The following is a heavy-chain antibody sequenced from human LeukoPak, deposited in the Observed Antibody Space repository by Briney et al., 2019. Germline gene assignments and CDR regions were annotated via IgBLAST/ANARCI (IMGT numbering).Heavy chain of an antibody. J-gene: IGHJ3*02. CDR3: AREKGLFDI. CDR1: GGSFSGYY. Sequence: SETLSLTCAVYGGSFSGYYWSWIRQPPGKGLEWIGYIYYSGSTNYNPSLKSRVTISVDTSKNQFSLKLSSVTAADTAVYYCAREKGLFDIWGQGTMVTVSS. CDR2: IYYSGST. V-gene: IGHV4-59*01.